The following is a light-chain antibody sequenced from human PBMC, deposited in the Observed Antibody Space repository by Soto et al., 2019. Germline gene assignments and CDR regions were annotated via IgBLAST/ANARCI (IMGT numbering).Light chain of an antibody. V-gene: IGKV3-20*01. CDR3: PQYGSSGT. J-gene: IGKJ1*01. CDR2: GAS. Sequence: EILLTQSPATLSLSPGERATLSCRASQSVSSYLAWYQQKPGQAPRLLIYGASSRATGIPDRFIGSGSGTDFTLSISRLEPEDFAVYYCPQYGSSGTFGQGTKVDIK. CDR1: QSVSSY.